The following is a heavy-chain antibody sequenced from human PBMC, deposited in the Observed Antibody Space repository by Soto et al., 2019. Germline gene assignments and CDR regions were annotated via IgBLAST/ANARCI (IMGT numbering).Heavy chain of an antibody. Sequence: EVQLLESGGGLVQPGGSLRLSCAASGFTFSTNSMTWVRQAPGKGLEWVCGISGGGDSTHYADSVKGQFTISRDNSKNMVYLQMNSLTADDTAVYFCSKWDGYGDQWGQGTLVTVSS. CDR1: GFTFSTNS. D-gene: IGHD5-12*01. J-gene: IGHJ5*02. CDR3: SKWDGYGDQ. CDR2: ISGGGDST. V-gene: IGHV3-23*01.